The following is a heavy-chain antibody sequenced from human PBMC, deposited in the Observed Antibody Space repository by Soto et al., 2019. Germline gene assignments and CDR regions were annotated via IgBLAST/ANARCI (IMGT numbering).Heavy chain of an antibody. J-gene: IGHJ6*02. CDR3: ARDGASLYYYDSSGYRWGGFRIYYYYGMDV. Sequence: QVQLVESGGGVVQPGRSLRLSCAASGFTFSSYGMHWVRQAPGKGLEWVAVIWYDGSNKYYADSVKGRFTISRDNSKNTLYLQMNSXXDXDTXVYYCARDGASLYYYDSSGYRWGGFRIYYYYGMDVWGQGTTVTVSS. CDR1: GFTFSSYG. V-gene: IGHV3-33*01. D-gene: IGHD3-22*01. CDR2: IWYDGSNK.